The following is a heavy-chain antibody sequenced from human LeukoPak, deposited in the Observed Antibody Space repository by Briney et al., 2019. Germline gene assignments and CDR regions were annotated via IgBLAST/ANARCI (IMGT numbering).Heavy chain of an antibody. J-gene: IGHJ4*02. Sequence: LTGGSLRLSCAASGFSFSSYWMSWVRQAPGKGLEWVANINQDGTEKYYVDSVKGRFTISRDNAKNSLSLQMNSLRVEDTAVYYCARDGMPFDWWGQGNLVTVSS. V-gene: IGHV3-7*04. CDR1: GFSFSSYW. D-gene: IGHD1-1*01. CDR3: ARDGMPFDW. CDR2: INQDGTEK.